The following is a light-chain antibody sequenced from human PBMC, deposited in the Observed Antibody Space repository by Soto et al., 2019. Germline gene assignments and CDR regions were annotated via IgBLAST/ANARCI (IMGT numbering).Light chain of an antibody. CDR1: HSLLHSNGYNY. CDR2: LGS. Sequence: DIVMTQSPLSLPVTPGEPASISCRSSHSLLHSNGYNYLDWYLQKPGQSPQLLIYLGSSRASGVPDRFSGSGSGTDFTLKISRVEAEDVGVYYCMQARQTPQTFGQGTKVEIK. V-gene: IGKV2-28*01. CDR3: MQARQTPQT. J-gene: IGKJ1*01.